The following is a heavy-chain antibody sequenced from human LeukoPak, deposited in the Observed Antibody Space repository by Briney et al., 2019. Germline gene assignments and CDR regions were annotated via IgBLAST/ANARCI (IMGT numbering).Heavy chain of an antibody. CDR1: GFTFGDYA. Sequence: GRSLRLSCTASGFTFGDYAMSWVRQAPGKGLEWVGFIRSKAYGGTTEYAAPVKGRFTISRDDSKSIAYLQMNSLKTEDTAVYYCARDFWSGYYPLDYWGQGTLVTVSS. CDR3: ARDFWSGYYPLDY. J-gene: IGHJ4*02. CDR2: IRSKAYGGTT. V-gene: IGHV3-49*04. D-gene: IGHD3-3*01.